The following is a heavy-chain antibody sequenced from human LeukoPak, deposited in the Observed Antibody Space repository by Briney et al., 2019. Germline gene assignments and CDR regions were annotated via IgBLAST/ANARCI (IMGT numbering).Heavy chain of an antibody. V-gene: IGHV3-48*01. J-gene: IGHJ6*03. CDR1: GFTFSIYT. CDR3: ARFAAGGSYYYYMDV. D-gene: IGHD6-25*01. Sequence: GGSLRLSCAASGFTFSIYTMNWVRHPPGKGLEWVSNIGTSSTTIYYADSVKGRFTISRDNAKNSLYLQMNSLRADDTAVYYCARFAAGGSYYYYMDVWGKGTTVTVSS. CDR2: IGTSSTTI.